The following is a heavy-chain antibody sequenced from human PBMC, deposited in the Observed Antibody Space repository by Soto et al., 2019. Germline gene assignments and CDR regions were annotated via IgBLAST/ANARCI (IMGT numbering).Heavy chain of an antibody. Sequence: PSQTLSLTCAVYGGSFSGYYWTWIRQPPGTGLEWIGEINHSGSTNYNPSLKSRVTISVDTSKNQFSLKLTSVTAADTAVYYCARDKITGLFDYWGQGTLVTVSS. D-gene: IGHD2-8*02. CDR3: ARDKITGLFDY. CDR2: INHSGST. J-gene: IGHJ4*02. CDR1: GGSFSGYY. V-gene: IGHV4-34*01.